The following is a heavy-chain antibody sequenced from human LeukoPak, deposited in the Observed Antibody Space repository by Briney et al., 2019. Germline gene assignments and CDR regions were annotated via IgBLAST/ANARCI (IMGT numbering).Heavy chain of an antibody. V-gene: IGHV3-7*01. CDR3: ARGPGDY. D-gene: IGHD7-27*01. CDR2: IKQDGSEK. CDR1: GFTFSSYA. Sequence: TGGSLRLSCAASGFTFSSYAMSWVRQAPGKGLGWVANIKQDGSEKYYVDSVKGRFTISRDNAKNSLYLQMNSLRAEDTAVYYCARGPGDYWGQGTLVTVSS. J-gene: IGHJ4*02.